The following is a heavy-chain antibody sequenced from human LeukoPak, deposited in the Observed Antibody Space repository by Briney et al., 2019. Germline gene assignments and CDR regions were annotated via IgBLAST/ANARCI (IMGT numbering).Heavy chain of an antibody. CDR3: ARTLGYCSGGSCYHYYYGMDV. Sequence: GGSLRLSCAASGFTFSSYAMSWVRQAPGKGLEWVSAISGSGGSTYYADSVKGRFTISRDNSKNTLYLQMNSLRAEDTAVYYCARTLGYCSGGSCYHYYYGMDVWGQGTTVTVSS. CDR1: GFTFSSYA. V-gene: IGHV3-23*01. D-gene: IGHD2-15*01. CDR2: ISGSGGST. J-gene: IGHJ6*02.